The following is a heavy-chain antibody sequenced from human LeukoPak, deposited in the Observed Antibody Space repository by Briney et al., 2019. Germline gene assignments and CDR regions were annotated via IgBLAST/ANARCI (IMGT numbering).Heavy chain of an antibody. D-gene: IGHD3-22*01. CDR2: ISSSSSYI. CDR1: RFTFSSYS. J-gene: IGHJ4*02. Sequence: GGSLRLSCAASRFTFSSYSMNWVRQAPGKGLEWVSSISSSSSYIYYADSVKGRFTNSRDNAKNSLYLQMNSLRAEDTAVYYCARARGYYDSSGYYYGYWGQGTLVTVSS. V-gene: IGHV3-21*01. CDR3: ARARGYYDSSGYYYGY.